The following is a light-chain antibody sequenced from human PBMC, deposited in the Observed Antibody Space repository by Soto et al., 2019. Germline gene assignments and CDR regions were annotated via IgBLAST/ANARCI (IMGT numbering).Light chain of an antibody. Sequence: DIQMTQSPSSLSASVGDRVTITCRASQTISAYLKWYQQKPGKAPGLLMYDASSLLSGVPSRFSGSGSGTDFTLTIASLQPEDFSTYYCQQSDSTPYTFGQGTKVDI. CDR2: DAS. CDR3: QQSDSTPYT. J-gene: IGKJ2*01. V-gene: IGKV1-39*01. CDR1: QTISAY.